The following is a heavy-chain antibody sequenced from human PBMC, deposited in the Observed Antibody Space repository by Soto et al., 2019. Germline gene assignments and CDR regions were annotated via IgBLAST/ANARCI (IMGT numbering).Heavy chain of an antibody. Sequence: QVTLKESGPVLVKPTETLTLTCTVSGFSLSNARMGVSWIRQPPGKALEWLAHIFSNDEKSYSTSLKSRLTISKDTSKSQVVLTMTNMDPVDTATYYCVRITDSSRYFDYWGQGTLVTVSS. CDR1: GFSLSNARMG. CDR3: VRITDSSRYFDY. J-gene: IGHJ4*02. CDR2: IFSNDEK. D-gene: IGHD3-22*01. V-gene: IGHV2-26*01.